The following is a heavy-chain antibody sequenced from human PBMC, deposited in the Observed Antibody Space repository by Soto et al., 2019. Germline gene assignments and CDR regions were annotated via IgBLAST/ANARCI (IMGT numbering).Heavy chain of an antibody. CDR1: GFTFSSYA. D-gene: IGHD3-10*01. Sequence: GGSLRLSCSASGFTFSSYAMHWVRQAPGKGLEYVSAISSNGGSTYYADSVKGRFTISRDNSKNTLYLQMSSLRAEDTAVYYCVKDKEYRWFGELRPPAYFDYWGQGTLVTVSS. CDR3: VKDKEYRWFGELRPPAYFDY. V-gene: IGHV3-64D*08. CDR2: ISSNGGST. J-gene: IGHJ4*02.